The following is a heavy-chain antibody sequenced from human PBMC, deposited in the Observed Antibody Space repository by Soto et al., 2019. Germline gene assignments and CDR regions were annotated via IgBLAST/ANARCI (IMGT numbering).Heavy chain of an antibody. CDR3: ARDLAKGGGSAGFDY. CDR2: INPKSGGT. J-gene: IGHJ4*02. D-gene: IGHD1-26*01. Sequence: ASVKVPCKASGYTFTGDYMHWVRQAPGQGLEWMGWINPKSGGTMYPQKFQGRVTMTWDTSISTAYMALTRLRSDDTAVYYCARDLAKGGGSAGFDYWGQGTLVTVSS. V-gene: IGHV1-2*02. CDR1: GYTFTGDY.